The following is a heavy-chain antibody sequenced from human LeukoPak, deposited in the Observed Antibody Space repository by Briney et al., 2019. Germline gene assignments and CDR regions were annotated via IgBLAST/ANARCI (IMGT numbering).Heavy chain of an antibody. CDR2: ISYDGSNK. J-gene: IGHJ4*02. V-gene: IGHV3-30*18. Sequence: HSGMSLRLSCAASGVTFSSYGMHWVRQAPGKGLEWVAVISYDGSNKYYADSVKGRFTISRDNSKNTLYLQMNSLRAEDTAVYYCAKASRPITMVRGVNLDYWGQGTLVTVSS. CDR1: GVTFSSYG. D-gene: IGHD3-10*01. CDR3: AKASRPITMVRGVNLDY.